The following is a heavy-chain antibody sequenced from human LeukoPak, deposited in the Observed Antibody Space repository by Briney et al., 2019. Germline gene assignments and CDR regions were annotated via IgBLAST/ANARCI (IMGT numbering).Heavy chain of an antibody. J-gene: IGHJ4*02. Sequence: GGSLRLSCAASGFTFSSYAMSWVRQAPGKGLEWVPAISGSGGSTYYADSVKGRFTISRGNSKNTLYLQMNSLRAEDTAVYYCAKYGNYDFWSGYFYWGQGTLVTVSS. CDR1: GFTFSSYA. V-gene: IGHV3-23*01. D-gene: IGHD3-3*01. CDR2: ISGSGGST. CDR3: AKYGNYDFWSGYFY.